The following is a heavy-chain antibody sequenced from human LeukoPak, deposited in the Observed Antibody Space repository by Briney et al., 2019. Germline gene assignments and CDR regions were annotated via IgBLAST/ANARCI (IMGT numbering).Heavy chain of an antibody. D-gene: IGHD2-2*01. CDR1: GGSISSYY. CDR2: IYYSGST. J-gene: IGHJ4*02. Sequence: PSETLSLTCTVSGGSISSYYWSWIRQPPGKGLEWIGYIYYSGSTNYNPPLKSRVTISVDTSKNQFSLKLSSVTAADTAVYYCARDRFCSSTSCRLFDYWGQGTLVTVSS. CDR3: ARDRFCSSTSCRLFDY. V-gene: IGHV4-59*01.